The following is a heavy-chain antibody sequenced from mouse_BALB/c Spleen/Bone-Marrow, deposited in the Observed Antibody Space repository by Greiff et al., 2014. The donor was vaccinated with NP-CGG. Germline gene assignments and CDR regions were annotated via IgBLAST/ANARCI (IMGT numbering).Heavy chain of an antibody. J-gene: IGHJ3*01. CDR1: GYVFTDYW. V-gene: IGHV1-80*01. CDR3: ARFATGSFAY. D-gene: IGHD1-1*01. CDR2: IFPVNADT. Sequence: QVQLQQSGAELVRPGPSVKISCKASGYVFTDYWMNWLRQRPGQGLEWIGQIFPVNADTNYKANFKDKVTLTADKSSTTAYMQLNSLTSEDSAVYFCARFATGSFAYWGQGTLVTVSA.